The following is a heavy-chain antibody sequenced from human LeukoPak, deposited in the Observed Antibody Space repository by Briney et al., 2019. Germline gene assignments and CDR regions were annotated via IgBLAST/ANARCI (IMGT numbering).Heavy chain of an antibody. D-gene: IGHD3-10*01. J-gene: IGHJ5*02. CDR3: ARVKVRGLNWFDP. CDR2: MNPNSGNT. V-gene: IGHV1-8*01. Sequence: ASVKVSCKASGYTLTSYDINWVRQATGQGLEWMGWMNPNSGNTGYAQKFQGRVTMTRNTSISTAYMELSSLRSEDTAVYYCARVKVRGLNWFDPWGQGTLVTVSS. CDR1: GYTLTSYD.